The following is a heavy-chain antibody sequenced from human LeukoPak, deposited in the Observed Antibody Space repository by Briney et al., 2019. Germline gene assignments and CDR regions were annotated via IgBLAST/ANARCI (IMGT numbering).Heavy chain of an antibody. V-gene: IGHV3-23*01. J-gene: IGHJ5*02. Sequence: PGGSLRLSCAASGFTFSSYAMSWVRQAPGKGLEWVSAISGSVGSTYYADSVQGRFTISRDNSKNTLYLPMNSLRAEDTAVYYCATGRPITMIVVYFTWGQGTLVTVSS. CDR1: GFTFSSYA. D-gene: IGHD3-22*01. CDR2: ISGSVGST. CDR3: ATGRPITMIVVYFT.